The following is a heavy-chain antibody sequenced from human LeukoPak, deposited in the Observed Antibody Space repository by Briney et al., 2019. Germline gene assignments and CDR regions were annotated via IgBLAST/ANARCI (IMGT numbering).Heavy chain of an antibody. Sequence: SVKVSCKASGGTFSSYAISWVRQAPGQGLEWMGRIIPILGIANYAQKFQGRVTITADKSTSTAYMELSSLRSEDTAVYYCARGVGATSAEYFQHWGQGTLVTVSS. V-gene: IGHV1-69*04. D-gene: IGHD1-26*01. CDR2: IIPILGIA. J-gene: IGHJ1*01. CDR3: ARGVGATSAEYFQH. CDR1: GGTFSSYA.